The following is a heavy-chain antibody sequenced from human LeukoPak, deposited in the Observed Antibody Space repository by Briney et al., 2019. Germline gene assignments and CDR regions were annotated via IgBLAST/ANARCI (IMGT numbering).Heavy chain of an antibody. CDR3: AGSPGIVRNWLDP. J-gene: IGHJ5*02. Sequence: ASVKVSCKASGYTFTSYYMHWVRQAPGQGLEWMGIINPSGGSTSYAQKFQGRVTMTRDMSTSTVYMELSSLRSEDTAVYYCAGSPGIVRNWLDPWGQGTLVTVSS. CDR1: GYTFTSYY. D-gene: IGHD3-22*01. V-gene: IGHV1-46*01. CDR2: INPSGGST.